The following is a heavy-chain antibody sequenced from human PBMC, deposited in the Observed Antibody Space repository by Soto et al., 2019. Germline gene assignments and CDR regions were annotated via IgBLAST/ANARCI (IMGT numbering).Heavy chain of an antibody. CDR2: INHSGST. V-gene: IGHV4-34*01. Sequence: PSETLSLTCAVYGGSFSGYYWSWIRQPPGKGLEWIGEINHSGSTNYNPSLKSRVTISVDTSKNQFSLKLSSVTAADTAVYYCASGGYSSSWGLSYYFDYWGQGTLVTVSS. CDR3: ASGGYSSSWGLSYYFDY. J-gene: IGHJ4*02. D-gene: IGHD6-13*01. CDR1: GGSFSGYY.